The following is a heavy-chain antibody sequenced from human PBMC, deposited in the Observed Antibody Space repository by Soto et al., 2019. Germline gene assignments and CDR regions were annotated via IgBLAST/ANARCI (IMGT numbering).Heavy chain of an antibody. Sequence: QVQLAQSGAEVKKPGASVKVSCKASGYTFTGYYMHWVRQAPGQGLEWMGWINPNSGGTNYALKFQGWVTMTRDTSISTAYMELSRLRSDDTAVYYCARQEGSSWTSYGMDVWGQGTTVTVSS. CDR1: GYTFTGYY. J-gene: IGHJ6*02. V-gene: IGHV1-2*04. CDR3: ARQEGSSWTSYGMDV. D-gene: IGHD6-13*01. CDR2: INPNSGGT.